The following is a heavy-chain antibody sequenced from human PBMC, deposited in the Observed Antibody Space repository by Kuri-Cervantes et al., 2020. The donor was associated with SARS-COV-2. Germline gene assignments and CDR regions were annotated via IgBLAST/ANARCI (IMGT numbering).Heavy chain of an antibody. V-gene: IGHV3-74*01. CDR3: ARDTPPTDY. CDR1: GFTFSGHW. CDR2: INPDGSYT. Sequence: GESLKISCAASGFTFSGHWIHWVRQAPGKGLVWVSRINPDGSYTNNADSVKGRFTLSRDNAKNMLYLQMNNLRAEDTAVYYCARDTPPTDYWGQGTLVTVSS. J-gene: IGHJ4*02.